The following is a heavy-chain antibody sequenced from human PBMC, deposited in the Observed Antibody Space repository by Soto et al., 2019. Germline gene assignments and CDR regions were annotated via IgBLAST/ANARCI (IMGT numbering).Heavy chain of an antibody. Sequence: PSETLSLTCTVSGGSISSSSYYWGWIRQPPGKGLEWIGSIYYSGSTYYNPSLKSRVTISVDTSKNQFSLKLSSVTAADTAVYYCARDRGFGEPNFDYWGQGTLVTVSS. CDR3: ARDRGFGEPNFDY. CDR1: GGSISSSSYY. J-gene: IGHJ4*02. CDR2: IYYSGST. V-gene: IGHV4-39*02. D-gene: IGHD3-10*01.